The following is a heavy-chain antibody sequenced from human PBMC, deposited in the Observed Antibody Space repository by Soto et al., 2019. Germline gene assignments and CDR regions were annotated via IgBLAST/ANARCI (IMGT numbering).Heavy chain of an antibody. V-gene: IGHV3-15*07. J-gene: IGHJ6*02. Sequence: GVLRLSCAASGFTFSNAWMNWVRQAPGKGLEWVGRIKSKTDGGTTDYAAPVKGRITISRDDSKNTLYLQMNSLKTEDTAVYYCSGEASYYYYGMDVWGQGTTVTVSS. CDR3: SGEASYYYYGMDV. CDR1: GFTFSNAW. CDR2: IKSKTDGGTT. D-gene: IGHD3-10*01.